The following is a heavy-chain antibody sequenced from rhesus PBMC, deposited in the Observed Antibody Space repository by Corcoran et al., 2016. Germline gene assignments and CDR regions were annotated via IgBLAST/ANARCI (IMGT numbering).Heavy chain of an antibody. CDR2: PYGVGAGT. CDR1: GASISSNY. V-gene: IGHV4-160*01. Sequence: QVQLQESGPGLGKPSETLSLTCAVSGASISSNYWSGIRKPPGKGLEWIGRPYGVGAGTDSHPSPTARASNSTDPPKYQFSLKLSSATTADTAVYYCATYWGSHDHWGQGVLVTVSS. D-gene: IGHD3-34*01. J-gene: IGHJ4*01. CDR3: ATYWGSHDH.